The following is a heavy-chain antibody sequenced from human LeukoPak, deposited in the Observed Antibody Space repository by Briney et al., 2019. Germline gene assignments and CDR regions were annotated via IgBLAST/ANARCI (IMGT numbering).Heavy chain of an antibody. CDR3: ASDLGYLFDY. D-gene: IGHD3-16*01. CDR1: GFTFSDHY. V-gene: IGHV3-72*01. J-gene: IGHJ4*02. CDR2: TRNKANSYTT. Sequence: GGSLRLSCAASGFTFSDHYMDWVRQAPGKGLEWVGRTRNKANSYTTEYAASVKGRFTISRDDSKNSLYLQMNSLKTEDTAVYYCASDLGYLFDYWGQGTLVTVSS.